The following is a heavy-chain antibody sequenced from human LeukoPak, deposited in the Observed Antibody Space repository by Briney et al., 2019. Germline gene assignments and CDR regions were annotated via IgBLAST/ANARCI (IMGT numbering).Heavy chain of an antibody. CDR1: GFTFSTCG. CDR3: AKDQRPRGNYGYFDY. CDR2: ISDSGDYT. J-gene: IGHJ4*02. V-gene: IGHV3-23*01. D-gene: IGHD1-26*01. Sequence: GGSLRLSCAASGFTFSTCGMSWVRQAPGKGVEWVSSISDSGDYTYYADSVKGRFSISGDNSKNTLYLQMDRLRAEDTAVYYCAKDQRPRGNYGYFDYWGQGTLVTVSS.